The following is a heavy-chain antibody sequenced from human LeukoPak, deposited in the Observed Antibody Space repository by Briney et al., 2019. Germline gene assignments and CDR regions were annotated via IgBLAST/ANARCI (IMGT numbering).Heavy chain of an antibody. J-gene: IGHJ2*01. Sequence: SETLSLTCTVSGGSISSSSYYWGWIRQPPGKGLEWIGSIYYSGSTYYNPSLKSRVTISIDTSENQFSLKLSSVTAADTAVYYCAREANSPTARYWYFDPWGRGTQVTVSS. CDR1: GGSISSSSYY. D-gene: IGHD2-21*01. V-gene: IGHV4-39*07. CDR3: AREANSPTARYWYFDP. CDR2: IYYSGST.